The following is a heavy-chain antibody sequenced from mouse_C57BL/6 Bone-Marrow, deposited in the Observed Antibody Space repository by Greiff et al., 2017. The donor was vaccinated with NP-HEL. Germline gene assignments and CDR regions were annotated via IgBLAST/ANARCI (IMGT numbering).Heavy chain of an antibody. J-gene: IGHJ1*03. CDR2: IRSKSSNYAT. D-gene: IGHD1-1*01. CDR1: GFTFNTYA. CDR3: VITTVVATYWYFDV. V-gene: IGHV10-3*01. Sequence: EVQLVESGGGLVQPKGSLKLSCAASGFTFNTYAMHWVRQAPGKGLEWVARIRSKSSNYATYYADSVKDRFTISRDDSQSMLYLQMNNLKTEDTAMYYCVITTVVATYWYFDVWGTGTTVTVSS.